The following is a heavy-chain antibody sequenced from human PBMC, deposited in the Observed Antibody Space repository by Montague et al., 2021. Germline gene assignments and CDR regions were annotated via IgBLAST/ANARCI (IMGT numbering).Heavy chain of an antibody. V-gene: IGHV4-4*02. CDR2: ISVGGTT. CDR3: ATVFILTGYTWDH. D-gene: IGHD3-9*01. Sequence: SETLSLTCAVSGVSISNTYWWSCVRQSPGKGLWWVGEISVGGTTNYNSSFKSRVTMSIDRSKNHFSLSLTSVTAADTAVYYCATVFILTGYTWDHWGQGTLVTVSS. CDR1: GVSISNTYW. J-gene: IGHJ4*02.